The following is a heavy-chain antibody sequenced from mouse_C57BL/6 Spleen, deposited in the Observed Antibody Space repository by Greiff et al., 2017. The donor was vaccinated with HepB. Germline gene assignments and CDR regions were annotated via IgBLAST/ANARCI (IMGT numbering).Heavy chain of an antibody. V-gene: IGHV1-20*01. J-gene: IGHJ4*01. Sequence: VQLQQSGPELVKPGDSVKISCKASGYSFTGYFMNWVMQSHGKSLEWIGRINPYNGDTFYNQKFKGKATLTVDKSSSTAHMELRSLTSEDSAVYYCARWVLQFYAMDYWGQGTSVTVSS. CDR1: GYSFTGYF. CDR2: INPYNGDT. D-gene: IGHD2-12*01. CDR3: ARWVLQFYAMDY.